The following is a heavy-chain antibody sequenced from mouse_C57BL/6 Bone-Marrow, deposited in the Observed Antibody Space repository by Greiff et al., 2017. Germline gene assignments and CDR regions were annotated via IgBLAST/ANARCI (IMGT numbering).Heavy chain of an antibody. V-gene: IGHV1-64*01. CDR3: ARAFITTVVASMDY. CDR1: GYTFTSYW. CDR2: IHPNSGST. D-gene: IGHD1-1*01. J-gene: IGHJ4*01. Sequence: QVQLQQPGAELVKPGASVKLSCKASGYTFTSYWMHWVKQRPGQGLEWIGMIHPNSGSTNYNEKFKSKATLTVDKSSSTAYMQLSSLTSEDSAVYYCARAFITTVVASMDYWGQGTSVTVSS.